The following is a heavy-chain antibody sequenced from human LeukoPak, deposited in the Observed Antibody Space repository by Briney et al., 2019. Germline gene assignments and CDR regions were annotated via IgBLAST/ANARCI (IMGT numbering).Heavy chain of an antibody. CDR3: ARDHRPEIQYYYMDV. D-gene: IGHD1-14*01. Sequence: GGSRRLSCAASGFSLSNYGMHWVRQAPGKGLEWVAALLYDGNTKHYADSVRGRFTISRDISKNTFYVQMNSLTAEDTAVYYCARDHRPEIQYYYMDVWGKGTTVAVSS. CDR2: LLYDGNTK. V-gene: IGHV3-33*01. J-gene: IGHJ6*03. CDR1: GFSLSNYG.